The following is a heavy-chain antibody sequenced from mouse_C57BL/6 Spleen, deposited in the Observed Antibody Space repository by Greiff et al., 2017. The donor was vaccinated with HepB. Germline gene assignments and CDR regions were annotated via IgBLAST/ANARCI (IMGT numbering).Heavy chain of an antibody. Sequence: EVQVVESGGGLVKPGGSLKLSCAASGFTFSSYAMSWVRQTPEKRLEWVATISDGGSYTYYPDNVKGRFTISRDNAKNNLYLQMSHLKSEDTAMYYCARGDGYSRYWYFDVWGTGTTVTVSS. V-gene: IGHV5-4*01. J-gene: IGHJ1*03. CDR3: ARGDGYSRYWYFDV. CDR2: ISDGGSYT. CDR1: GFTFSSYA. D-gene: IGHD2-3*01.